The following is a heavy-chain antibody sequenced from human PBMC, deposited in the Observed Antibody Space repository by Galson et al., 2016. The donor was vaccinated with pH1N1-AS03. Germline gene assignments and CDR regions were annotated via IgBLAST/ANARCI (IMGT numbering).Heavy chain of an antibody. Sequence: SLRLSCAASGFMFSDYYMSWIRQAPGKGLEYIAHITGASTSTNYAESVRGRFTISRDNAKNSIHLQMNSLGVEDTAFYYCARENYYRMDVWGQGTTVTVSS. CDR2: ITGASTST. J-gene: IGHJ6*02. V-gene: IGHV3-11*06. CDR1: GFMFSDYY. CDR3: ARENYYRMDV.